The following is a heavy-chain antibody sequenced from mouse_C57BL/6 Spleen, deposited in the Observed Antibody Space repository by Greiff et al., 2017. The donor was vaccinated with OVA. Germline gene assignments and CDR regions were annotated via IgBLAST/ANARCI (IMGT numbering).Heavy chain of an antibody. CDR1: GYTFTEYT. V-gene: IGHV1-62-2*01. D-gene: IGHD2-2*01. Sequence: VQLQHSGAELVKPGASVKLSCKASGYTFTEYTIHWVKQRSGQGLEWLGWFYPGSGSIKYNEKFKDKATLTADKSSSTVYMEHSRLTSEDSAVYFCARHEGGYYGYDGYYFDYWGQGTTLTVSS. CDR2: FYPGSGSI. J-gene: IGHJ2*01. CDR3: ARHEGGYYGYDGYYFDY.